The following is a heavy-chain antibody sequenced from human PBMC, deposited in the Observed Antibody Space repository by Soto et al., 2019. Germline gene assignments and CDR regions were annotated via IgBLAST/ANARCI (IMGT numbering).Heavy chain of an antibody. J-gene: IGHJ4*02. CDR2: IYPGDSDM. V-gene: IGHV5-51*01. D-gene: IGHD5-18*01. CDR3: AVRHTYGLFGY. Sequence: GESLKISCKGSGYSFISYWIGWVRQMPGKGLEWMGIIYPGDSDMRYSPSFHGKVTISADKSISTAYLQWSSLKASDTAMYYCAVRHTYGLFGYWGQGTLVTVSS. CDR1: GYSFISYW.